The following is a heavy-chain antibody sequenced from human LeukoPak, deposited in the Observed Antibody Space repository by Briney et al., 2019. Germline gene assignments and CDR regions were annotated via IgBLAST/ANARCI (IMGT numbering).Heavy chain of an antibody. D-gene: IGHD6-19*01. V-gene: IGHV4-59*01. J-gene: IGHJ4*02. CDR1: GGSISSYY. CDR2: IYYSGST. Sequence: SETLSLTCTVSGGSISSYYWSWIRQPPGKGLEWFGYIYYSGSTNYNPSLKSRVTISVDTSKNQFSLKLSSVTAADTAVYYCARDRAGWYIDYWGQGTLVTVSS. CDR3: ARDRAGWYIDY.